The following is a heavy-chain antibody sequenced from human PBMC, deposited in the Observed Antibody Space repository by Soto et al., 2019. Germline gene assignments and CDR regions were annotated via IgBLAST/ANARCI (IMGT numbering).Heavy chain of an antibody. J-gene: IGHJ6*03. V-gene: IGHV4-31*03. CDR2: IEHSGSS. CDR3: AREVVPATVDFYYYYIDF. CDR1: GGFISSGDYY. Sequence: QVQLQESGPGLVKPSQTLSLTCTVSGGFISSGDYYWNWIRQLPGKGLEWIGYIEHSGSSFYHPSLKGRVALAIDTSKNQFSLKLNSVTAADTAVYYCAREVVPATVDFYYYYIDFWGKGTTVTVSS. D-gene: IGHD2-2*01.